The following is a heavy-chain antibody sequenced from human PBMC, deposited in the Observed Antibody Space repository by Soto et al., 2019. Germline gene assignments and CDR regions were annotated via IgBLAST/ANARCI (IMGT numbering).Heavy chain of an antibody. CDR1: GYTFSSYW. V-gene: IGHV5-51*01. CDR3: ARLRVALPVTKMSSLHN. D-gene: IGHD4-17*01. CDR2: IYPGDSET. Sequence: GESLKISCQASGYTFSSYWIAWVRQMPGQGLEWVGIIYPGDSETRYSPSLQGQVTISADRSTNTAYLQWSSPKASDSGTYYCARLRVALPVTKMSSLHNWGRGTLVTVSS. J-gene: IGHJ4*01.